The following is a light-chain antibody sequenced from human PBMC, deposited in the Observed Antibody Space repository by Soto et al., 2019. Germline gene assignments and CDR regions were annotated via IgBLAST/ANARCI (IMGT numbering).Light chain of an antibody. CDR3: QHYYDYSWT. J-gene: IGKJ1*01. CDR1: QSIGDW. CDR2: KAS. Sequence: DVQMTQSPSTLSASVGDRVTITCRASQSIGDWLAWFQQKPGRAPKLLIYKASSLESGVPSTFSGRASGTEFTLTISILQPDDFATYYCQHYYDYSWTFGQGTKVDIK. V-gene: IGKV1-5*03.